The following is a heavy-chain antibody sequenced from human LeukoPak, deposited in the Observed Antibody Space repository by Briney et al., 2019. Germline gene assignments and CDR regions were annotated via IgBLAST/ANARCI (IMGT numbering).Heavy chain of an antibody. V-gene: IGHV3-21*01. Sequence: GGSLRLSCAASGFTFSSYSMNWVRQAPGRGLEWVSSISSSSSYIYYADSVKGRFTISRDNAKNSLYLQMNSLRAEDTAVYYCARFYGDYASDAFDIWGQGTMVTVSS. CDR2: ISSSSSYI. CDR3: ARFYGDYASDAFDI. D-gene: IGHD4-17*01. J-gene: IGHJ3*02. CDR1: GFTFSSYS.